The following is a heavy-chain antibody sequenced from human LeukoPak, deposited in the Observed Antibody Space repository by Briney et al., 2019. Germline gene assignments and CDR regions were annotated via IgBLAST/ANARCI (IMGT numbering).Heavy chain of an antibody. CDR2: IYYSGST. V-gene: IGHV4-39*07. J-gene: IGHJ6*04. CDR1: GGSISSSSYY. CDR3: ARDGTTVSPAV. Sequence: SETLSLTCSVSGGSISSSSYYWGWIRQPPGKGLEWIGSIYYSGSTYYNPSLKSRVTISVDTSKNQFSLKLSSVTAADTAVYYCARDGTTVSPAVWGKGTTVTVSS. D-gene: IGHD4-17*01.